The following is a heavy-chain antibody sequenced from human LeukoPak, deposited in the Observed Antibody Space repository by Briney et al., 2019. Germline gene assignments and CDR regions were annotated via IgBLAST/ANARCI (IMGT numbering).Heavy chain of an antibody. V-gene: IGHV3-21*01. J-gene: IGHJ4*02. D-gene: IGHD5-12*01. Sequence: GGSLRLSCAASGFTFSSYSMNWVRQAPGKGLECVSSISSSSSYIYYADSVKGRFTVSRDNAKNSLYLQMNSLRAEDTAVYYCAILDELVAISYWGQGTLVTVSS. CDR1: GFTFSSYS. CDR2: ISSSSSYI. CDR3: AILDELVAISY.